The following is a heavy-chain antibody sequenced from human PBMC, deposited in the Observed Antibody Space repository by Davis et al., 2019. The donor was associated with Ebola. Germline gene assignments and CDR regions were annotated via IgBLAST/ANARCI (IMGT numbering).Heavy chain of an antibody. Sequence: PGGSLRPSCAAYGFTFSSYAIHWVRQAPGKGLEWVAAISYDGSNKIYADSVKGRFIISRDNSKNTLYLQMDSLRAEDTAVYYCASSLYSSRNWFDPWGQGTLVTVSS. V-gene: IGHV3-30-3*01. CDR1: GFTFSSYA. CDR3: ASSLYSSRNWFDP. J-gene: IGHJ5*02. D-gene: IGHD4-11*01. CDR2: ISYDGSNK.